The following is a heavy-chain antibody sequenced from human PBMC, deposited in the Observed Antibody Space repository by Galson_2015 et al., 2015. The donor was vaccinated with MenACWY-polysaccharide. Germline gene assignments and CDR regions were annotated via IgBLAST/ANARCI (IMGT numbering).Heavy chain of an antibody. CDR2: ISAYRGSI. V-gene: IGHV1-18*01. CDR1: GYTFSSYG. D-gene: IGHD6-6*01. CDR3: ARGLPLGIAARPSWFAS. J-gene: IGHJ5*01. Sequence: SVKVSCKASGYTFSSYGIHWIRQAPGQGLEWLGWISAYRGSINYAPSFQGRLTMTMDKSTSTPFMELRSMRSDDTAVYYCARGLPLGIAARPSWFASWGQGTLVTVSS.